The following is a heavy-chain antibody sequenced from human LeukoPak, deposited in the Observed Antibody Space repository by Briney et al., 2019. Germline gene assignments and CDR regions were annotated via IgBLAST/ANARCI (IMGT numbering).Heavy chain of an antibody. D-gene: IGHD5-18*01. CDR2: VYYIGST. J-gene: IGHJ4*02. Sequence: SETLSLTCTVSGDSISRSSGYWGWIRQPPGKGPEWIGSVYYIGSTFYNPSLKSRLTISIDTSKNQFSLKLRSVTAADTAVYYCARVGYSYGYHFDYWGQGTLVTVSS. CDR1: GDSISRSSGY. CDR3: ARVGYSYGYHFDY. V-gene: IGHV4-39*07.